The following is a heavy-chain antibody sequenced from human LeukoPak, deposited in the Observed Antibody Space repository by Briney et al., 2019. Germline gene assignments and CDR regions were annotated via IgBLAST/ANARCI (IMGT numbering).Heavy chain of an antibody. V-gene: IGHV3-64*05. CDR1: GFTFSSYA. D-gene: IGHD1-26*01. CDR2: INSNGGST. Sequence: GGPLRLSCSAPGFTFSSYAMYWVRQAPGKGLEYVSTINSNGGSTYYADSVKGRFTISRDNSKNTLYFQMSSLRAEDTAVYYCVKVNIVGGNNRPFDSWGQGTLVTVSS. J-gene: IGHJ4*02. CDR3: VKVNIVGGNNRPFDS.